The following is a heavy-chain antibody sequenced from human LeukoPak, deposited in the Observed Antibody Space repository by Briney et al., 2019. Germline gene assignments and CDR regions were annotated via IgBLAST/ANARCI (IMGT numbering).Heavy chain of an antibody. V-gene: IGHV5-51*01. CDR3: ARLYVPRIPFDI. CDR2: IYPGDSDT. CDR1: GYSFTSYW. Sequence: PGEPMKISCKGFGYSFTSYWIGWVRQGPGKGLEWIGIIYPGDSDTRYRTSFQGQVTISADKSISIADLQWSSLKASHTAMYYCARLYVPRIPFDIWGQGTMVTVSS. J-gene: IGHJ3*02. D-gene: IGHD3-16*01.